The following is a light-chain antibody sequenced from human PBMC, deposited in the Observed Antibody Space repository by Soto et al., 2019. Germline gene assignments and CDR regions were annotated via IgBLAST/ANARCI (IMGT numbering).Light chain of an antibody. V-gene: IGLV1-44*01. J-gene: IGLJ2*01. CDR3: GGWDDSLSGPV. Sequence: QPVLTQSPSASGTPGQRVTISCSGSSSNIGSNTVNWYQQLPGTAPKLLIYSNNQRPSGVPDRFSGSKSGTSASLAISGLQSEDEADYYCGGWDDSLSGPVFGGGTKLTVL. CDR1: SSNIGSNT. CDR2: SNN.